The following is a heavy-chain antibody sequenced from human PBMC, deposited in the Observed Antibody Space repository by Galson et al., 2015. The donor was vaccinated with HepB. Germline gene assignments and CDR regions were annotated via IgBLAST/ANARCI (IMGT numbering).Heavy chain of an antibody. V-gene: IGHV5-51*03. D-gene: IGHD2-21*01. CDR2: ICPGDSDT. J-gene: IGHJ3*02. CDR3: ALSYCGGDCFSRPSDAFDI. Sequence: QSGAEVKKPGESLKISCKGVGYSFTRYWIGWVRQMPGKGLEWMGIICPGDSDTRYSPSFQGQVTISADKSISTAYLQWSSLKASDTAMYYCALSYCGGDCFSRPSDAFDIWGQGTMIIVS. CDR1: GYSFTRYW.